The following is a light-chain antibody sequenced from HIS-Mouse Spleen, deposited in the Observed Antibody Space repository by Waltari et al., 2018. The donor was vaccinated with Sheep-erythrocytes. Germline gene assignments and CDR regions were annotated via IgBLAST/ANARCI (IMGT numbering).Light chain of an antibody. V-gene: IGLV3-1*01. Sequence: SYELTHPPSVSVSPGQTASITCSGDKLGDKYACWYQQKPGQSPVLVIYQDSKRPSGIPDRFSGSNSGNTATLTISGTQAMDEADYYCQAWDSSTAEVVFGGGTKLTVL. CDR2: QDS. CDR1: KLGDKY. CDR3: QAWDSSTAEVV. J-gene: IGLJ2*01.